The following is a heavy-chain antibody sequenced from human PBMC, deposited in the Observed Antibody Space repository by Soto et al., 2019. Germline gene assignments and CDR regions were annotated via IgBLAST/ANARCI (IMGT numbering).Heavy chain of an antibody. J-gene: IGHJ4*02. V-gene: IGHV1-18*01. D-gene: IGHD3-9*01. Sequence: QVQLVQSGAEVKKPGASVKVSCKASGYTFTSYGISWVRQAPGQGLEWMGWISAYNGNTNYAQKLQGRVTMTTDTSTSTAYMGLRSLRSDDTAVYYCAREPRGRDILTGYPLDYWGQGTLVTVSS. CDR2: ISAYNGNT. CDR1: GYTFTSYG. CDR3: AREPRGRDILTGYPLDY.